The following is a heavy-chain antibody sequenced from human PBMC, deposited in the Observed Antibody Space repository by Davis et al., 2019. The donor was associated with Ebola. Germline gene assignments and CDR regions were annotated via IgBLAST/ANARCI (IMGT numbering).Heavy chain of an antibody. CDR2: ISVYNNRT. CDR3: ATSGAWLGPNIHDF. Sequence: ASVKVSCKASGYTFIRYGISWVRQAPGQGLEWMGWISVYNNRTDYAQNVQGRVTMTTDTSTSTAFMELRSLRPDDTAVYYCATSGAWLGPNIHDFWGQGTLVTVSS. V-gene: IGHV1-18*01. D-gene: IGHD1-26*01. CDR1: GYTFIRYG. J-gene: IGHJ4*02.